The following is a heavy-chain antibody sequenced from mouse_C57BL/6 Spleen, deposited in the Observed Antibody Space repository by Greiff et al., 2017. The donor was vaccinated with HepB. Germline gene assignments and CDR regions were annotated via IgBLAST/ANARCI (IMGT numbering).Heavy chain of an antibody. J-gene: IGHJ4*01. D-gene: IGHD2-4*01. CDR1: GYTFTSYW. V-gene: IGHV1-53*01. CDR2: INPSNGGT. Sequence: QVQLQQPGPELVKPGASVKLSCKASGYTFTSYWMHWVKQRPGQGLEWIGNINPSNGGTNYNEKFKSKATLTVDKSSSTAYMQLSSLTSEDSAVYYCARSRYDYDDAFYYAMDYWGQGTSVTVSS. CDR3: ARSRYDYDDAFYYAMDY.